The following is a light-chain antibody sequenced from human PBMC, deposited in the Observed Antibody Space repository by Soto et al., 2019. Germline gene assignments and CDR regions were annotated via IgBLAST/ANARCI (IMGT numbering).Light chain of an antibody. Sequence: EIVLTQSPGTLSLSPGERATLSCRASQSASNNYLAWYQQKPGQAPRLLIYGASSRATGIPDRFSGSGSATDFTLTISRLEPEDFAVYFCQQSGSPPLTFGGGTKVEIK. J-gene: IGKJ4*01. CDR3: QQSGSPPLT. CDR2: GAS. CDR1: QSASNNY. V-gene: IGKV3-20*01.